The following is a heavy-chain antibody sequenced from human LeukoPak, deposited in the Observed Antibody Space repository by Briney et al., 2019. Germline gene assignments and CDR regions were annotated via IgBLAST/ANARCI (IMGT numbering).Heavy chain of an antibody. D-gene: IGHD6-13*01. Sequence: GGSLRLSCAASGFTFSSYSMNWVRQAPGKGLEWVSSISSSSSYIYYADSVKGRFTIFRDNAKNSLYLQMNSLRAEDTAVYYCARERGGGGWQQLVYFDYWGQGTLVTVSS. V-gene: IGHV3-21*01. J-gene: IGHJ4*02. CDR1: GFTFSSYS. CDR2: ISSSSSYI. CDR3: ARERGGGGWQQLVYFDY.